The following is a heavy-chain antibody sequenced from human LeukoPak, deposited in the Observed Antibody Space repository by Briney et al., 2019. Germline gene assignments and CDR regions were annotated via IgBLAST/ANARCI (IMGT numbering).Heavy chain of an antibody. Sequence: SETLSLTCTISGGSISDYYWGWIRQPPGKGLEWIGYIHNSGDTNYNPSLKSRVTISLDTSKNDFSLKPSSVTAADTAVYYCARQRGDGYNYFDYWGQGTLVTVSS. CDR3: ARQRGDGYNYFDY. J-gene: IGHJ4*02. D-gene: IGHD5-24*01. CDR2: IHNSGDT. CDR1: GGSISDYY. V-gene: IGHV4-59*01.